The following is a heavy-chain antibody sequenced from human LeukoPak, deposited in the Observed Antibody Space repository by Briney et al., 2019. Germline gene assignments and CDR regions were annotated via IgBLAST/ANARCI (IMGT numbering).Heavy chain of an antibody. V-gene: IGHV4-31*03. D-gene: IGHD3-22*01. CDR3: ARSYDSSGYYGRFFDY. J-gene: IGHJ4*02. Sequence: SETLSLTCTVSGGSISSGGYYWSWIRQHPGKGLEWIGYIYYSGSTYYNPSLKSRVTISVDTSKNQFSLKLSSVTAADTAVYYCARSYDSSGYYGRFFDYWGQGTLVTVCS. CDR2: IYYSGST. CDR1: GGSISSGGYY.